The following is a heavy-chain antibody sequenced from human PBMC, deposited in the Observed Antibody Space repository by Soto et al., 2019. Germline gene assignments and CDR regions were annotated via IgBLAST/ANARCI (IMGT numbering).Heavy chain of an antibody. CDR3: ARLYCTTTSCYVTWFDP. V-gene: IGHV4-4*02. CDR2: IYHTGNT. CDR1: GGSITSSSNW. Sequence: QVQLQESGPGLVKPSGTLSLTCTVSGGSITSSSNWWSWVRQPPGKGLEWIGEIYHTGNTNYNPSLKSRVTISVDKSKNHFSLKLSSVTAADTAVYYCARLYCTTTSCYVTWFDPWGQGTLVTVSS. J-gene: IGHJ5*02. D-gene: IGHD2-2*01.